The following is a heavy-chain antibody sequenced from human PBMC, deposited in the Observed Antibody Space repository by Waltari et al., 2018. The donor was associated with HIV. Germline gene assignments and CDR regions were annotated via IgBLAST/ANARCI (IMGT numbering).Heavy chain of an antibody. J-gene: IGHJ4*02. V-gene: IGHV3-23*01. Sequence: EVQLLESGGGLVQPGGSLRLSCAASGFTFSSYAMGWVRQAPGKGREWVSSISDSGDNRYNGDPGKGRFTVSRDNSKNTLYLQVNNLRAEDTAVYYCSLGKIFDYWGQGTLVTVSS. CDR1: GFTFSSYA. D-gene: IGHD1-26*01. CDR3: SLGKIFDY. CDR2: ISDSGDNR.